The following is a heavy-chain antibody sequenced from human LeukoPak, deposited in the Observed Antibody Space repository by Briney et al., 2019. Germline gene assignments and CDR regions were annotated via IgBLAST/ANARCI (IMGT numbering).Heavy chain of an antibody. CDR3: ARDLELLAYCGGDCGQDY. CDR1: GFTFSSYW. V-gene: IGHV3-7*01. J-gene: IGHJ4*02. CDR2: IKQDGSEK. D-gene: IGHD2-21*02. Sequence: GGSLRLSCGASGFTFSSYWMSWVRQAPGKGLEWVANIKQDGSEKYYVDSVKGRFTISRDNAKNSLYLQMNSLRAEDTAVYYCARDLELLAYCGGDCGQDYWGQGTLVTVSS.